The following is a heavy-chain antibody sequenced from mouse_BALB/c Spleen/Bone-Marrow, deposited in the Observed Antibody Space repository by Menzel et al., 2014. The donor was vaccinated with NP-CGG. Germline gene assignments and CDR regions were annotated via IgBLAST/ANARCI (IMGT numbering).Heavy chain of an antibody. D-gene: IGHD1-2*01. CDR1: GFTFSNYW. Sequence: EVKLMDSGGGLVQPGGSMKLSCVASGFTFSNYWMNWVRQSPEKGLEWVAEIRLKSNNYATLYAESVKGRFTLSRDDSKSSVYLQMNNLRAEDTGIYYCSRENSLLRLRAMDYWGQGTSVTVSS. CDR2: IRLKSNNYAT. V-gene: IGHV6-6*02. J-gene: IGHJ4*01. CDR3: SRENSLLRLRAMDY.